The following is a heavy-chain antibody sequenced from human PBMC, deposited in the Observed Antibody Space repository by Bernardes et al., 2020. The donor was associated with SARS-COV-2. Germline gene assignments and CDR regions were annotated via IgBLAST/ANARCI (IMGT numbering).Heavy chain of an antibody. Sequence: GGSLRLSCAASGVILRDAWMNWVRQPAGKGLEWVARLKSRSEGGTADYAVPVKGRFTLTRDYSTNTLYLQIDSLKTEDSAVYYCTSDGGVVMASSFHYWGQGTLVSVSS. V-gene: IGHV3-15*01. CDR1: GVILRDAW. D-gene: IGHD6-6*01. CDR3: TSDGGVVMASSFHY. J-gene: IGHJ4*02. CDR2: LKSRSEGGTA.